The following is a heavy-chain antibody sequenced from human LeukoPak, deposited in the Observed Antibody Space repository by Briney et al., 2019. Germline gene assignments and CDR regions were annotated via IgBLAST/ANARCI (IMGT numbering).Heavy chain of an antibody. CDR3: ARVRLGGYNWFDP. D-gene: IGHD1-26*01. CDR2: ISSSGNSI. Sequence: GGSLRLSCVASGFTFSDYYMGWIRQAPGKGLEWISYISSSGNSIYYADSVKGRFTISRDNAKNSLYLQMNSLRAEDTALYYCARVRLGGYNWFDPWGQGTLVTVSS. V-gene: IGHV3-11*01. J-gene: IGHJ5*02. CDR1: GFTFSDYY.